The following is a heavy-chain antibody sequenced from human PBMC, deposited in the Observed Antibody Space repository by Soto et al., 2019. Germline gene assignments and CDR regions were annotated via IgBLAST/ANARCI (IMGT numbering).Heavy chain of an antibody. Sequence: GGSLRLSCAASGFTFSSSAMSWVRQAPGKGLEWFSAISGSGAGTYYADSVKGRFTISRDNSKNTLYLQMNSLRAEDTAVYYCAKEGLSTYLDYWGQGTLVTVSS. D-gene: IGHD3-16*02. J-gene: IGHJ4*02. V-gene: IGHV3-23*01. CDR3: AKEGLSTYLDY. CDR1: GFTFSSSA. CDR2: ISGSGAGT.